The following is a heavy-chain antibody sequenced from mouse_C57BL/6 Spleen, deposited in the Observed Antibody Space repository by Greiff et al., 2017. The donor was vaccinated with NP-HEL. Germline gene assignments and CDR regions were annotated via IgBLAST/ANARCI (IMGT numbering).Heavy chain of an antibody. D-gene: IGHD4-1*01. CDR2: ISDGGSYT. CDR1: GFTFSSYA. CDR3: ARRNWDRGYFDV. V-gene: IGHV5-4*03. Sequence: EVKLVESGGGLVKPGGSLKLSCAASGFTFSSYAMSWVRQTPEKRLEWVATISDGGSYTYYPDNVKGRFTISRDNAKNNLYLQMSHLKSEDTAMYYCARRNWDRGYFDVWGTGTTVTVSS. J-gene: IGHJ1*03.